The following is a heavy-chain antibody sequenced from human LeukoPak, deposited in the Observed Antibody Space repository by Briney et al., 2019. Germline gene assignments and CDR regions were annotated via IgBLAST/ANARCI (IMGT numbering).Heavy chain of an antibody. Sequence: PSETLSLTCTVSGGSISSSSYYWGWIRQPPGKGLEWIGSIYYSGSTYYNPSLKSRVTISVDTSKNQFSLKLSSVTAADTAVYYCARREGGYYPFDYWGQGTLVTVSS. CDR3: ARREGGYYPFDY. CDR1: GGSISSSSYY. J-gene: IGHJ4*02. V-gene: IGHV4-39*01. CDR2: IYYSGST. D-gene: IGHD3-22*01.